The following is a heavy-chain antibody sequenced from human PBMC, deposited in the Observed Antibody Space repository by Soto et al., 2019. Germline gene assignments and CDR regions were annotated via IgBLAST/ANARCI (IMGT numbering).Heavy chain of an antibody. Sequence: ASVKVSCKASGYTFTSSDINCVRQATGQGLERMGWMNPSSGNTGYAQKFQGRVTMTRNTSISTAYMELSSLRSEDTAVYYCARVSTMVRGVPHYWGQGPLVTVSS. CDR3: ARVSTMVRGVPHY. CDR2: MNPSSGNT. D-gene: IGHD3-10*01. CDR1: GYTFTSSD. J-gene: IGHJ4*02. V-gene: IGHV1-8*01.